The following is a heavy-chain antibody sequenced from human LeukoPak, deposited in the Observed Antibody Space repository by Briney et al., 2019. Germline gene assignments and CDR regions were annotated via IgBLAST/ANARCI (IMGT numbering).Heavy chain of an antibody. V-gene: IGHV4-61*02. Sequence: PSQTLSLTCTVSGGSISSGRYYWSWIRQPAGKGLEWIGRIYTSGSTNYNPSLKSRVTISVDTSKNQFSLKLSSVTAADTAVYYCARGVGASGLWGQGTLVTVSS. D-gene: IGHD1-26*01. CDR1: GGSISSGRYY. CDR2: IYTSGST. CDR3: ARGVGASGL. J-gene: IGHJ4*02.